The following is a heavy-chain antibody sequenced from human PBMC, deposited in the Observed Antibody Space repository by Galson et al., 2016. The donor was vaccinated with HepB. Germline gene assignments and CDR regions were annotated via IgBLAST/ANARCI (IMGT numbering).Heavy chain of an antibody. CDR1: GFNFFDHG. Sequence: SLRLSCAVSGFNFFDHGMHWVRQVPRKGLEWLSGISWNSGTIGYADSVKGRFTISRDNAKNSLFLQMNSLRGEDTALYYCAKAPGPNYFYGMDVWGQGTTVTVSS. J-gene: IGHJ6*02. V-gene: IGHV3-9*01. CDR2: ISWNSGTI. CDR3: AKAPGPNYFYGMDV. D-gene: IGHD2-8*02.